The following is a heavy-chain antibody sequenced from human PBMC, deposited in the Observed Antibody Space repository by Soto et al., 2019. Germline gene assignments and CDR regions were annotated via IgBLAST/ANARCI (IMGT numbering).Heavy chain of an antibody. V-gene: IGHV1-18*04. J-gene: IGHJ6*02. CDR3: ARSPHIVVVPDAIGSEYV. D-gene: IGHD2-2*02. Sequence: ASVTVSCKASGYTFTNYGITWVRQAPGQGHEWMGWVSAYNGDTNYAQKVQGRVTMTTDTSTSTAYMELRSLRSDHTAVYYCARSPHIVVVPDAIGSEYVCSQGSNVTVSS. CDR2: VSAYNGDT. CDR1: GYTFTNYG.